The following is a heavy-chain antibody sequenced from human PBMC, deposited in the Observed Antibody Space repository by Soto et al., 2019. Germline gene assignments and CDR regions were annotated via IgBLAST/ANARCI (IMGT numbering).Heavy chain of an antibody. V-gene: IGHV4-30-4*01. CDR1: GGSISSGDYY. D-gene: IGHD3-10*01. CDR3: ARHNYGSGSTYFDY. CDR2: IYYSGST. J-gene: IGHJ4*02. Sequence: SETLSLTCTVSGGSISSGDYYWSWIRQPPGKGLEWIGYIYYSGSTYYNPSLKSRVTISVDTSKNQFSLKLSSVTAADTAVYYCARHNYGSGSTYFDYXGQGTLVTVS.